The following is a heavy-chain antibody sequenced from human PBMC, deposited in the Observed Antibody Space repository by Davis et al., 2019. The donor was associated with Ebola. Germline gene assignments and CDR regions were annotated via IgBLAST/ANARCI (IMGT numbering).Heavy chain of an antibody. CDR2: IFYSGST. Sequence: SETLSLTCTVSGGSIGRHYWSWIRQPPGKGLEWIGYIFYSGSTKYNPSLKSRVTISLATSKNQFSLKLSSVTVADTGIYYCAREDYGYGFFDSWGQGTLVTVSS. CDR3: AREDYGYGFFDS. D-gene: IGHD5-18*01. J-gene: IGHJ4*02. V-gene: IGHV4-59*11. CDR1: GGSIGRHY.